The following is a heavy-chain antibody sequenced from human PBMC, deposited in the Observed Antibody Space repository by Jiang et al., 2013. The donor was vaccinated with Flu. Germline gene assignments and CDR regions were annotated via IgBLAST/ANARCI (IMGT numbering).Heavy chain of an antibody. V-gene: IGHV6-1*01. J-gene: IGHJ4*02. Sequence: SQTLSLTCGISGDSVSSNSAAWGWIRQSPSRGLEWLGRTYYRSKWFHDYAVFVRSRITIDPDTSKNQFSLQLSSVTLDDTAVYYCVREAAGGHHFDCWGQGNPGHRLL. CDR2: TYYRSKWFH. CDR3: VREAAGGHHFDC. CDR1: GDSVSSNSAA. D-gene: IGHD2-15*01.